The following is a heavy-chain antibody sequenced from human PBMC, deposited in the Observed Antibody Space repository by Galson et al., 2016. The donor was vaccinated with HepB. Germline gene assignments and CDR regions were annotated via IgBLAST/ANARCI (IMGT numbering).Heavy chain of an antibody. V-gene: IGHV4-59*01. CDR3: ARGPITMVRGIIIDYYYYGVDV. CDR1: GGSISSYY. Sequence: SETLSLTCTVSGGSISSYYWSWIRQPPGKGLEWIGYIYYSGSTNYNPPLKSRVTISVDTSKNQFSVKLSSVTAADTAVYYCARGPITMVRGIIIDYYYYGVDVWGQGTTVTVSS. CDR2: IYYSGST. D-gene: IGHD3-10*01. J-gene: IGHJ6*02.